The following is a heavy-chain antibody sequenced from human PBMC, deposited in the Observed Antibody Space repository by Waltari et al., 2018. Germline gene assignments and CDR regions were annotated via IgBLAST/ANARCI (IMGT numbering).Heavy chain of an antibody. Sequence: QVQLVQSGAEVKKPGASVQVSCKASVYTFTAYSLHWLRPAPGQGLEWMGRINPNSGGTNYAQKFQGRVTMTRDTSISTAYMELSRLRSDDTAVYYCARGRAQTGTDAFDIWGQGTMVTVSS. CDR3: ARGRAQTGTDAFDI. CDR2: INPNSGGT. D-gene: IGHD1-1*01. CDR1: VYTFTAYS. J-gene: IGHJ3*02. V-gene: IGHV1-2*06.